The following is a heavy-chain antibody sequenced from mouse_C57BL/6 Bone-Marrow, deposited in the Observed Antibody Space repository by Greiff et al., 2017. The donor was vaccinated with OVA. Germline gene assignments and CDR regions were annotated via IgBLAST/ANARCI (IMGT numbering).Heavy chain of an antibody. J-gene: IGHJ2*01. CDR3: ARGIPTVASLDY. CDR1: GYTFTSYT. CDR2: INPCSGYT. Sequence: VQLQESGAELARPGASVKMSCKASGYTFTSYTMHWVKQRPGQGLEWIGYINPCSGYTKYNQKFKDKATLTADKSSSTAYMQLSSLTSEDSAVYYCARGIPTVASLDYWGQGTTLTVSS. V-gene: IGHV1-4*01. D-gene: IGHD1-1*01.